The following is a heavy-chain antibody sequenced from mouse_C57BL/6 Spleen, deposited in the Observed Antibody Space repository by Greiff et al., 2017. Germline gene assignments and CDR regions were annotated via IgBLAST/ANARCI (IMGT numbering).Heavy chain of an antibody. CDR1: GYTFTDYY. Sequence: EVQLQQSGPVLVKPGASVKMSCKASGYTFTDYYMNWVKQSHGKSLEWIGVINPYNGGTSYNQKFKGKATLTVDKSSSTAYMELNSLTSEDSAVYYCARFFYSNYGAMDYWGQGTSVTVSS. V-gene: IGHV1-19*01. CDR3: ARFFYSNYGAMDY. CDR2: INPYNGGT. D-gene: IGHD2-5*01. J-gene: IGHJ4*01.